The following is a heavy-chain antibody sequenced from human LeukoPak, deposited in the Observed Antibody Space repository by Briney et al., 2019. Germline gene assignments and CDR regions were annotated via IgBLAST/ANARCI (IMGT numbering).Heavy chain of an antibody. CDR2: IKGKAEGGTT. CDR1: GFTFNNAC. CDR3: TTGTWIQLWLADY. V-gene: IGHV3-15*01. J-gene: IGHJ4*02. Sequence: PGGSLRLSCATSGFTFNNACMSWVRQAPGKGLEWVGHIKGKAEGGTTDYAAPVQGRFTISRDDSKNTLYLQMNSLKTEDTAVYYCTTGTWIQLWLADYWGQGTLVTVSS. D-gene: IGHD5-18*01.